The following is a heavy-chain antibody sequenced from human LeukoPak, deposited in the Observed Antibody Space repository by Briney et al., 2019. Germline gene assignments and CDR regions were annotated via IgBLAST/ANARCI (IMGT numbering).Heavy chain of an antibody. CDR1: GYSFTSYA. Sequence: ASVKVSCKASGYSFTSYAINWARQAPGQGLEWMGWISAYNGNTDYAQKLQGRVTMTTDTSTSTAYMELRSLTSDDTAVYYCARDPLRSTWSTYYNALDVWGQGTTVTVSS. CDR2: ISAYNGNT. CDR3: ARDPLRSTWSTYYNALDV. J-gene: IGHJ6*02. V-gene: IGHV1-18*01. D-gene: IGHD6-13*01.